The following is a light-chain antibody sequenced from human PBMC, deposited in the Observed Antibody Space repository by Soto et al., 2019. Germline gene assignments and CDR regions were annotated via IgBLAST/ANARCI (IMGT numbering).Light chain of an antibody. J-gene: IGLJ1*01. Sequence: HSALTQPASVSGSPGQSITISCTGTSSDVGGYNYVSWYQQHPGKAPKLMIFDVSNRPSGVSNRFSGSKSGNTASLTISGLQAEDEADYCSSYTSSSTLYVFGTGTKLTVL. V-gene: IGLV2-14*01. CDR3: SSYTSSSTLYV. CDR1: SSDVGGYNY. CDR2: DVS.